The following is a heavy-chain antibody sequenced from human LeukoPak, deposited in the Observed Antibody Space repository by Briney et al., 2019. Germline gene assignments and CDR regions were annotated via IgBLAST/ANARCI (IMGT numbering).Heavy chain of an antibody. CDR1: GYTFTRNY. J-gene: IGHJ4*02. V-gene: IGHV1-46*01. CDR2: IYPRGGST. CDR3: VREKEGGTFDY. D-gene: IGHD3-16*01. Sequence: ASVKVSCKASGYTFTRNYMHWVRQAPGQGLEWMVLIYPRGGSTTYAQEFQGRLTMTRDTSTSTVYMELSSLRSEDTAVYYCVREKEGGTFDYWGQGTLVTVSS.